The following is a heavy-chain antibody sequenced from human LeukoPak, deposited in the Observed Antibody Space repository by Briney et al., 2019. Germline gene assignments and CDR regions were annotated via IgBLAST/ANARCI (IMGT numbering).Heavy chain of an antibody. V-gene: IGHV3-53*01. Sequence: TGGSLRLSCVPSGFTVSSNYMSWVRQAPGKGLEWVSVFYSGGSAYYADSVKGRFTISRDNSKNTLFLQMNNLRAEDTAVYYCARLEKNNFYYVDVWGKGTTVTVSS. CDR1: GFTVSSNY. CDR2: FYSGGSA. D-gene: IGHD1-1*01. CDR3: ARLEKNNFYYVDV. J-gene: IGHJ6*03.